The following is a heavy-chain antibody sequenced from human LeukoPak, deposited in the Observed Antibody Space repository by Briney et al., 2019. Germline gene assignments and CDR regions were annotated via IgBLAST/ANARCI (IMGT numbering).Heavy chain of an antibody. V-gene: IGHV4-31*03. CDR3: ARGYGRYFDY. J-gene: IGHJ4*02. CDR1: GASISSGGYF. Sequence: SQTLSLTCTVSGASISSGGYFWSWIRQHPGKGLEWIGYIYYTGTTDYNPSLKSRVTISVDTSKNQFSLKLSSVTAADTAVYYCARGYGRYFDYWGQGTLVTVSS. D-gene: IGHD5-18*01. CDR2: IYYTGTT.